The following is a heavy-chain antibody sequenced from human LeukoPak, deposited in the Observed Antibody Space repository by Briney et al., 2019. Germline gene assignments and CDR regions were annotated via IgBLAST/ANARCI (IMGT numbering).Heavy chain of an antibody. V-gene: IGHV3-9*01. CDR3: AKDKVFGGELDY. CDR1: GFTFDDYA. Sequence: GGSLRLSCAASGFTFDDYAMHWVRQAPGKGLGWVSGISWNSGTIGYADSVKGRFTISRDNAKNSLYLQMNSLRAEDTALYYCAKDKVFGGELDYWGQGTLVTVSS. J-gene: IGHJ4*02. CDR2: ISWNSGTI. D-gene: IGHD3-10*01.